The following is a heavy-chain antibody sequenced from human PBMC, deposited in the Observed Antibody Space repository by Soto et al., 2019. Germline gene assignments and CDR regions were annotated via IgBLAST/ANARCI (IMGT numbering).Heavy chain of an antibody. CDR2: IYYSGST. D-gene: IGHD3-22*01. V-gene: IGHV4-61*01. Sequence: PSETLSLTCTVSGGSVSSGSYYWSWIRQPPGKGLEWIGYIYYSGSTNYNPSLKSRVTISVDTSKNQFSLKLSSVTAADTAVYYCARDSYYYDSSGYYSGGDPNPWGQGTLVTVS. CDR3: ARDSYYYDSSGYYSGGDPNP. J-gene: IGHJ5*02. CDR1: GGSVSSGSYY.